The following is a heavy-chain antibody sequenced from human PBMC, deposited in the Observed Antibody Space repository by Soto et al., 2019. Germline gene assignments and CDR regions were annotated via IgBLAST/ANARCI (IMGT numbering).Heavy chain of an antibody. CDR3: ARDRGDSGYDV. Sequence: GASVTVSCKASGYTVTGYYMHWVRQAPGQGLEWMGWINPNSGGTNYAQKFQGWVTMTRDTSISTAYMELSRLRSDDTAVYYCARDRGDSGYDVWGQGTLVTVSS. CDR1: GYTVTGYY. CDR2: INPNSGGT. D-gene: IGHD5-12*01. J-gene: IGHJ4*02. V-gene: IGHV1-2*04.